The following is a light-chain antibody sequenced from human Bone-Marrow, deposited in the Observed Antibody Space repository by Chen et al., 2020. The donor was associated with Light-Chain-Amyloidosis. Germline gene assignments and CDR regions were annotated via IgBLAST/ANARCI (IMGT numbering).Light chain of an antibody. J-gene: IGLJ3*02. CDR1: NIGSPS. Sequence: SYVLTQPSSVSVAPGQTATIACGGNNIGSPSVHWYQQTPGQAPLLVVYDDSDRPSGIPERLSGSNSGNTATLTISRVEAGDEADSYCQVWDRSSDRPVFGGGTKLTVL. V-gene: IGLV3-21*02. CDR3: QVWDRSSDRPV. CDR2: DDS.